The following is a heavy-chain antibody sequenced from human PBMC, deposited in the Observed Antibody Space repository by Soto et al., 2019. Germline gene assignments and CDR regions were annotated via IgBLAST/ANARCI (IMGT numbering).Heavy chain of an antibody. D-gene: IGHD6-13*01. J-gene: IGHJ4*02. V-gene: IGHV1-2*02. CDR3: ARVKSGSWLLRLFDY. Sequence: QVQLVQSGAEVKKPGASVKVSCKASGYTFTDYYMHWGRQAPGQGLEWMGWINPNTGGTYYAQKFQGGVAMTRDTSISTSYMELSSLRSDDAAVYYWARVKSGSWLLRLFDYWGQGALVTVSS. CDR2: INPNTGGT. CDR1: GYTFTDYY.